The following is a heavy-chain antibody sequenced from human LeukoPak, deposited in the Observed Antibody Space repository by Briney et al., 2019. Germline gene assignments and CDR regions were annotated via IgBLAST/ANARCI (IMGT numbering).Heavy chain of an antibody. D-gene: IGHD3-3*01. CDR3: ARLAYYDFWSGSYYFDY. V-gene: IGHV4-39*01. J-gene: IGHJ4*02. CDR1: GGSISSSNYY. CDR2: IYYSGST. Sequence: SETLSLTCTVSGGSISSSNYYWGWIRQPPGKGLEWIGSIYYSGSTYYNPSLKSRVTISVDTSKNQFSLKLSSVTAADTAVYYCARLAYYDFWSGSYYFDYWGQGTLVTVSS.